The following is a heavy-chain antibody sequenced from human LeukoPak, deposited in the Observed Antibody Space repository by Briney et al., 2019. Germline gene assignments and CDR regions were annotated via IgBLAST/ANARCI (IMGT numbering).Heavy chain of an antibody. J-gene: IGHJ4*02. CDR1: GFTLISYS. CDR2: ISSSSSYI. CDR3: ARGGTIFGVVTHLDY. D-gene: IGHD3-3*01. V-gene: IGHV3-21*01. Sequence: GGALRLSFAASGFTLISYSMNWVRQAPGKGLEWVSSISSSSSYIYYADSVKGRFTISRDNAKNSLYLQMNSLRAEDTAVYYCARGGTIFGVVTHLDYWGQGTLVTVSS.